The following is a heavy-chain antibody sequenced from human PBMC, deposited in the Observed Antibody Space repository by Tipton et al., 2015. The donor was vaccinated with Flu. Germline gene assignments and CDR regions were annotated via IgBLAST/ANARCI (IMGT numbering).Heavy chain of an antibody. CDR1: GGSISSYY. J-gene: IGHJ4*02. D-gene: IGHD6-19*01. Sequence: TLSLTCTVSGGSISSYYWSWIRQPAGKGLEWIGRIYTSGSTNYSPSLKSRVTMSVDTSKNQFSLKLSSVTAADTAVYYCARIRGIAVAGTCFDYWGQGTLVTVSS. CDR3: ARIRGIAVAGTCFDY. V-gene: IGHV4-4*07. CDR2: IYTSGST.